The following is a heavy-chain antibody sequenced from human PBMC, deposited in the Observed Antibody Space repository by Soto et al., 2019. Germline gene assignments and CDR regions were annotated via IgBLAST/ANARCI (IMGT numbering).Heavy chain of an antibody. V-gene: IGHV5-51*01. CDR3: ARHKGYCDSTSCYGMDV. CDR2: IYPGDSDT. Sequence: GESLKISCKGSGYSFTSYWIVWVRQMPGKGLEWMGSIYPGDSDTGYSPSLQGQVTISADKSITTAYLQWNSLKASDTAMYFCARHKGYCDSTSCYGMDVWGQGAKVTSP. J-gene: IGHJ6*02. CDR1: GYSFTSYW. D-gene: IGHD2-15*01.